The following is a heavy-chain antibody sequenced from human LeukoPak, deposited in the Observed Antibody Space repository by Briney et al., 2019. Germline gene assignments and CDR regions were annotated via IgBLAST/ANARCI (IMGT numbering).Heavy chain of an antibody. CDR3: ARDHQLLYDAFDI. Sequence: GGSMRLSCAASDSSFRSHDMSWARQTLEKGLEWVSPIAGDGASFYADSVKGRFTISRDKSENILYLQMNSLRADDTAIYYCARDHQLLYDAFDIWGQGTMVTVSS. D-gene: IGHD2-2*01. J-gene: IGHJ3*02. CDR1: DSSFRSHD. V-gene: IGHV3-23*01. CDR2: IAGDGAS.